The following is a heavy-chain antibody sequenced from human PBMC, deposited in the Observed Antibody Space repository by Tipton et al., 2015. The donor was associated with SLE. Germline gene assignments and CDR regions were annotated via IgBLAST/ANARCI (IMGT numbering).Heavy chain of an antibody. D-gene: IGHD4/OR15-4a*01. CDR3: ARDLGALDY. CDR1: GGSFSGYY. V-gene: IGHV4-34*01. J-gene: IGHJ4*02. CDR2: INHSGST. Sequence: TLSLTCAVYGGSFSGYYWSWIRQPPGKGLEWIGEINHSGSTNYNPSLKSRVTISVDTSKNQFSLKLSSVTAADTAVYYCARDLGALDYWGQGTLVTVSS.